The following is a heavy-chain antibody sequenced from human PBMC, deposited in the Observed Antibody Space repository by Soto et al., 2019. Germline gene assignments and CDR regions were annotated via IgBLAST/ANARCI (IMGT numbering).Heavy chain of an antibody. Sequence: QVQLQESGPGLVQPSQTVALTCAVSGGSISTAGYYWTWIRQHPGGGLEWIGAIYYTGTTYYNQCLRSVDTILVNTSKNHFSLKVTCVTAPETAVYYCARASGPLRSRKFEIWCQGTLVTVSS. V-gene: IGHV4-31*01. D-gene: IGHD1-26*01. J-gene: IGHJ4*02. CDR3: ARASGPLRSRKFEI. CDR2: IYYTGTT. CDR1: GGSISTAGYY.